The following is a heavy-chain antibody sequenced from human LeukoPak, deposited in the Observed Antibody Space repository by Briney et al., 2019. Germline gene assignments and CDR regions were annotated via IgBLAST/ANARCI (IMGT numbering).Heavy chain of an antibody. Sequence: SETLSLTCTVSGGSISSYYWSWIRQPPGKGLEWIGYIYYSGSTTYNPSLKSRVTISVDTSKNQFSLKLSSVTAADTAVYYCARERCSYDCSSTSYWFDPWGQGTLVTVSS. D-gene: IGHD2-2*01. J-gene: IGHJ5*02. CDR1: GGSISSYY. V-gene: IGHV4-59*01. CDR2: IYYSGST. CDR3: ARERCSYDCSSTSYWFDP.